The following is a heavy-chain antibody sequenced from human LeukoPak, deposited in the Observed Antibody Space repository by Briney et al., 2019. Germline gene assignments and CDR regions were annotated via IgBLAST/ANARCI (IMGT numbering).Heavy chain of an antibody. V-gene: IGHV4-59*01. Sequence: SESLSLTCTVSGGSISSYYWSWIRQPPGKGLEWIGYIYYSGSTNYNPSLKSRVTISVDTSKNQFSLKLSSVTAADTAVYYCAREAGTFDYWGQGTLVTVSS. CDR3: AREAGTFDY. CDR2: IYYSGST. D-gene: IGHD6-19*01. J-gene: IGHJ4*02. CDR1: GGSISSYY.